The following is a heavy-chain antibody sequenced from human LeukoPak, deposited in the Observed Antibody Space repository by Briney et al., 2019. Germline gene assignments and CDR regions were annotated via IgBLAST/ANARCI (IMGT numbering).Heavy chain of an antibody. CDR2: IKQGGSEK. CDR1: GFTYSISW. J-gene: IGHJ4*02. Sequence: PGGPLTLSCAASGFTYSISWLRWAPQAPGKGLEWGANIKQGGSEKYYVDSVKGRFTISRDSAKNSLYLQMNSLRAEDTAVYYCARGPYSSNWYVDYWGQGTLVTVAS. CDR3: ARGPYSSNWYVDY. D-gene: IGHD6-13*01. V-gene: IGHV3-7*01.